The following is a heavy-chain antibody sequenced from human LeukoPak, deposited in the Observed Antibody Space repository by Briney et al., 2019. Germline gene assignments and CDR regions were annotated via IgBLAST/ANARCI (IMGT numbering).Heavy chain of an antibody. D-gene: IGHD6-19*01. J-gene: IGHJ3*02. Sequence: SETLSLTCTVSGGSISSYYWSWIRQPPGKGLEWIGYIYYGGSPIYNPSIKSRVTMSVDLAKNQFSLNLSSGTPADTAVYYCARQGVSGGWTTDAFDMWGQGTMVTVSS. CDR2: IYYGGSP. V-gene: IGHV4-59*01. CDR1: GGSISSYY. CDR3: ARQGVSGGWTTDAFDM.